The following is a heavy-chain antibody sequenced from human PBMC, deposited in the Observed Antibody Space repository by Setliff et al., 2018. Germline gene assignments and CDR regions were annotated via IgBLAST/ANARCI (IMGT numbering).Heavy chain of an antibody. Sequence: ASVKVSCKASGYTFTGYYMHWVRQAPGQGLEWMGWINPNSGGTNYAQKFQGWVTMTRDTSISTAYMEPSRLRSDDTAVYYCARGEAMIVEQTDFDYWGQGTLVTVSS. V-gene: IGHV1-2*04. CDR1: GYTFTGYY. CDR3: ARGEAMIVEQTDFDY. D-gene: IGHD3-22*01. J-gene: IGHJ4*02. CDR2: INPNSGGT.